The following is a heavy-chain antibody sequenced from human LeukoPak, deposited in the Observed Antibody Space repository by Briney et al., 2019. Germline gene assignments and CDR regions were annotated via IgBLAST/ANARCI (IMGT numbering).Heavy chain of an antibody. J-gene: IGHJ6*04. CDR1: GFTFSSYG. Sequence: PGGSLRLSCAASGFTFSSYGMHWVRQAPGKGLERVAVVWYDGSNKYYADSVKGRFTISRDNSKNTLYLQMNSLRAEDTAVYYCARVETMVRGVIKAHYYYYYGMDVWGKGTTVTVSS. D-gene: IGHD3-10*01. CDR3: ARVETMVRGVIKAHYYYYYGMDV. V-gene: IGHV3-33*01. CDR2: VWYDGSNK.